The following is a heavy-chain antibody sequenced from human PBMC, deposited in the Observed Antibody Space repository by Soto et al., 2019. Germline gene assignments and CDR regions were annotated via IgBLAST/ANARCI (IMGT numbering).Heavy chain of an antibody. CDR3: ARGSWDDVSGHYYMDV. D-gene: IGHD1-1*01. V-gene: IGHV6-1*01. J-gene: IGHJ6*03. Sequence: QVQLQQSSPGLVKPSQALSLTCDISGDSVSSNSAGWNWIRQTPSRGLEWLGRTYYKSKWYYTYAAAVKSRITVSPDTSKNQVYLQLTSVTPEDTAVYYCARGSWDDVSGHYYMDVGDKGTTVTVSS. CDR1: GDSVSSNSAG. CDR2: TYYKSKWYY.